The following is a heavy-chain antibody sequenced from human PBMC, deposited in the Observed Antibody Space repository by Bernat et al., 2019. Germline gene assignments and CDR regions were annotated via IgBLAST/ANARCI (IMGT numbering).Heavy chain of an antibody. CDR2: INSDGSNT. Sequence: VQLVESGGGVVQPGSSLRLSCAASGFTFSSYWMHWVRQAPGKGLVWVSRINSDGSNTSYADSVKGRFTISRDNAKNTLYLQMNSLRAEDTAVYYCARDTTWIPHDAFDIWGQGTMVTVSS. D-gene: IGHD5-18*01. V-gene: IGHV3-74*01. CDR1: GFTFSSYW. CDR3: ARDTTWIPHDAFDI. J-gene: IGHJ3*02.